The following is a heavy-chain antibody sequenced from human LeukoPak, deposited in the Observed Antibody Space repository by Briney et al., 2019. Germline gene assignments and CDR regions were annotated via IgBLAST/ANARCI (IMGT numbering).Heavy chain of an antibody. CDR2: INPDSGGT. V-gene: IGHV1-2*02. J-gene: IGHJ5*02. D-gene: IGHD2-2*02. CDR3: AREPIVLVPAAIFNWFDP. Sequence: GASVKVSCKASGYTFTGYYIHWVRQAPGQGPEWMGWINPDSGGTNYAQKFQGRVTMSRDTSISTAYMEVSRLRSDDTAVYYCAREPIVLVPAAIFNWFDPWGQGSLVIVSS. CDR1: GYTFTGYY.